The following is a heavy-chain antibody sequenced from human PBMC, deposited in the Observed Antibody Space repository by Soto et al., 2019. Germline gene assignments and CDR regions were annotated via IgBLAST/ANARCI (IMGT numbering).Heavy chain of an antibody. CDR2: ISGSGGVT. CDR1: GFKFSDYA. CDR3: AKVLSYYYGWFDH. D-gene: IGHD3-22*01. J-gene: IGHJ5*02. V-gene: IGHV3-23*01. Sequence: XGSLILSCTASGFKFSDYAITWVRQAPGEGLDWVSVISGSGGVTYFADSVKGRFTVSRDNSKNTVFLQLNNVRAEDSAVYFCAKVLSYYYGWFDHSGLGTLVTVSS.